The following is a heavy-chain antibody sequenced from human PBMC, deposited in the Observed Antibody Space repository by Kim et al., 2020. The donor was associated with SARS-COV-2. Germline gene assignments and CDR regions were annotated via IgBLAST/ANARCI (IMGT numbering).Heavy chain of an antibody. V-gene: IGHV1-2*04. CDR3: ARAMVRGVFSSGGGMDV. D-gene: IGHD3-10*01. Sequence: ASVKVSCKASGYTFTGYYMHWVRQAPGQGLEWMGWINPNSGGTNYAQKFQGWVTMTRDTSISTAYMELSRLRSDDTAVYYCARAMVRGVFSSGGGMDVWGQGTTVTVSS. CDR2: INPNSGGT. CDR1: GYTFTGYY. J-gene: IGHJ6*02.